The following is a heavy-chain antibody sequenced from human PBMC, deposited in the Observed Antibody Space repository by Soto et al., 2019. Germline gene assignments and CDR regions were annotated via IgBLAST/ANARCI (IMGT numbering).Heavy chain of an antibody. J-gene: IGHJ4*02. CDR1: GFTFSIQD. V-gene: IGHV3-23*01. Sequence: GGSLRLSCAASGFTFSIQDMSWVRQALGKGLEWVSAITGSGGSTYYADSVKGRFTISRDNSKNTLYLQMNSLGAEDTAVYYCPKSGHPYDSGVYPLQFDFWGQGTLVTVSS. D-gene: IGHD3-22*01. CDR3: PKSGHPYDSGVYPLQFDF. CDR2: ITGSGGST.